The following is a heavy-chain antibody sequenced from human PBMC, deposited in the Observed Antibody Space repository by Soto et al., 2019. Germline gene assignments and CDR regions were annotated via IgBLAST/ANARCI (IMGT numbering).Heavy chain of an antibody. Sequence: QVQLQESGPGLVKPSQTLSLTCTVSGGSISSGDYYWSWIRQPPGKDLERSGDIYYSGSTYYNPSFQGRVTISVDTSKNQFSLKLSSVTAADTAVYYCARDHEIFGVGYGMDVWGQGTPVTVSS. J-gene: IGHJ6*02. V-gene: IGHV4-30-4*01. CDR2: IYYSGST. CDR3: ARDHEIFGVGYGMDV. CDR1: GGSISSGDYY. D-gene: IGHD3-3*01.